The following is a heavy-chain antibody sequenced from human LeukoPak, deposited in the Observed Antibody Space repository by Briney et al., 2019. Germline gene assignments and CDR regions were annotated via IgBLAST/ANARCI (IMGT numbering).Heavy chain of an antibody. CDR2: MNPNSGNT. CDR3: ARGRKWEAAFDI. V-gene: IGHV1-8*01. CDR1: GYTFTSYD. D-gene: IGHD1-26*01. J-gene: IGHJ3*02. Sequence: ASVKVSCKASGYTFTSYDINWVRQATGQGLEWMGWMNPNSGNTGYAQKFQGRVTMTRNTSISTAYMELSSLRSEDTAVYYCARGRKWEAAFDIWGQGTMVTVSS.